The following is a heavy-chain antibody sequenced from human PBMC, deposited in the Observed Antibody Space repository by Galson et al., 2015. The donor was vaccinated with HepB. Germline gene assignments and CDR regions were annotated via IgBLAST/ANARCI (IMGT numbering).Heavy chain of an antibody. D-gene: IGHD2-15*01. V-gene: IGHV1-18*04. Sequence: SVKVSCKASGFTFTNYNFFWVRQAPGQGLEWMGWISARNGNTNYAPRFQGRVTMTTDTSTTTAYMELRNLRSDDTAIYFCAREIGCSGRYCEDSWGQGTLVSVSS. CDR3: AREIGCSGRYCEDS. CDR2: ISARNGNT. J-gene: IGHJ5*01. CDR1: GFTFTNYN.